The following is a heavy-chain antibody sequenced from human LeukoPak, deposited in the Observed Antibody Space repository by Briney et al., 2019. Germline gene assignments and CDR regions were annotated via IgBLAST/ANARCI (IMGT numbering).Heavy chain of an antibody. D-gene: IGHD2/OR15-2a*01. J-gene: IGHJ4*02. V-gene: IGHV4-59*01. CDR1: GGSIRSYY. Sequence: SETLSLTCTVSGGSIRSYYWSWIRQPPGKGLEWIGYIYYSGSTNYNPSLKSRVTISVDTSKNQFSLKLSSVTAADTAVYYCARLVQPTSLGWYFDYWGQGTLVTVSS. CDR2: IYYSGST. CDR3: ARLVQPTSLGWYFDY.